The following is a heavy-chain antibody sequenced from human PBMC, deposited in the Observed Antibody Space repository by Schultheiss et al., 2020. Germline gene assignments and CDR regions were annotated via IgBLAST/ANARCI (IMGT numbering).Heavy chain of an antibody. CDR1: GFTLSSYA. Sequence: GGSLRLSCAASGFTLSSYAMHWVRQAPGRGLEWVSGISGGGSSTYYADSVQGRFTISRDNSKNTVYLQMNSLRDEDRAVYYCARADYGDYGRNGMDVWGQGTTVTVSS. CDR3: ARADYGDYGRNGMDV. D-gene: IGHD4-17*01. V-gene: IGHV3-23*01. J-gene: IGHJ6*02. CDR2: ISGGGSST.